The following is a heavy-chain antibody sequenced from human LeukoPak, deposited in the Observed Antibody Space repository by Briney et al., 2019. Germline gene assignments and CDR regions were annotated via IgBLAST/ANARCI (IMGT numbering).Heavy chain of an antibody. CDR3: ARHTTVVPPHYFDY. V-gene: IGHV4-34*01. Sequence: SETLSLTCAVYGGSFSGYYWSWIRQPPGKGLEWIGEINHSESTNYNPSLKSRVTISVDTSKNQFSLKLSSVTAADTAVYYCARHTTVVPPHYFDYWGQGTLVTVSS. D-gene: IGHD4-23*01. CDR1: GGSFSGYY. CDR2: INHSEST. J-gene: IGHJ4*02.